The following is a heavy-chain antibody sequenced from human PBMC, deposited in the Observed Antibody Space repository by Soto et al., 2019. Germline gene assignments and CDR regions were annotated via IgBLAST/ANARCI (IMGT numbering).Heavy chain of an antibody. J-gene: IGHJ4*02. V-gene: IGHV4-34*01. CDR1: GGSFSGYY. D-gene: IGHD3-10*01. CDR3: ARGSITMVRGVIDY. CDR2: INHSGSI. Sequence: QVQLQQWGAGLLKPSETLSLTCAVYGGSFSGYYWSWIRQPPGKGLEWIGEINHSGSINYNPSLKSRVTISVDTSKNQFSLKLSSVTAADTAVYYCARGSITMVRGVIDYWGQGTLVTVSS.